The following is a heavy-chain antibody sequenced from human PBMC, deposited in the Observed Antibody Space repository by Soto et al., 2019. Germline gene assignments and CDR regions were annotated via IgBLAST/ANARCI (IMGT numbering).Heavy chain of an antibody. J-gene: IGHJ6*02. CDR2: ISSSSSTI. V-gene: IGHV3-48*02. CDR1: GFTFSSYS. D-gene: IGHD3-10*01. Sequence: GGSLRLSCAASGFTFSSYSMNWVRQAPGKGLEWVSYISSSSSTIYYADSVKGRFTISRDNAKNSLYLQMNSLRDEDTAVYYCARVMLWFGELPQYYYGMDVWGQGITVTVSS. CDR3: ARVMLWFGELPQYYYGMDV.